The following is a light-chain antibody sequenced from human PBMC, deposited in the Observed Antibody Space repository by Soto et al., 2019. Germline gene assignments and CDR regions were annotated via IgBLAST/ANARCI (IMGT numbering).Light chain of an antibody. J-gene: IGLJ1*01. CDR2: EGS. Sequence: QSVLTQPASVSGSPGQSITISCTGTSSDVGSYNLVSWYQQHPGKAPKLMIYEGSKRPSGVSNRFSGSKSGNTASLTISGLQAEDEADYYCCSYAGSSVCVFGTGTKVTVL. V-gene: IGLV2-23*01. CDR1: SSDVGSYNL. CDR3: CSYAGSSVCV.